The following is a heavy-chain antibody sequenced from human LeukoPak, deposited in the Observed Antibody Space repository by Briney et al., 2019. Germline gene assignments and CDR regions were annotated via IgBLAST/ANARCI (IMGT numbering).Heavy chain of an antibody. D-gene: IGHD5-24*01. Sequence: ASVKASCKASGYTFTGYYMHWVRQAPGQGLEWMERINPNSGGTNYAQKFQGRVTMTRDTSTRTIYMRLSSLRSEDTAVYYCARDVAREFDYWGQGALVTVSS. V-gene: IGHV1-2*06. J-gene: IGHJ4*02. CDR3: ARDVAREFDY. CDR2: INPNSGGT. CDR1: GYTFTGYY.